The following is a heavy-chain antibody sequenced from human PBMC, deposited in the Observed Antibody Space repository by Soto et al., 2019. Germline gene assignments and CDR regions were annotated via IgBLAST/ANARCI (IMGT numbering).Heavy chain of an antibody. D-gene: IGHD5-18*01. CDR3: ARAAGGTWIQLWLGWFDP. Sequence: SETLSLTCAVYGGSFSGYYWSWIRQPPGKGLEWIGEINHSGSTNYNPSLKSRVTISVDTSKNQFPLKLSSVTAADTAVYYCARAAGGTWIQLWLGWFDPWGQGTLVTVSS. CDR2: INHSGST. J-gene: IGHJ5*02. CDR1: GGSFSGYY. V-gene: IGHV4-34*01.